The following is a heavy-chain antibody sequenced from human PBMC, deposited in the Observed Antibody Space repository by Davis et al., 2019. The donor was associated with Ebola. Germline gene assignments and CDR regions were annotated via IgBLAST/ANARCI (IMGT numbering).Heavy chain of an antibody. J-gene: IGHJ6*04. CDR3: ARGEYSSSFYYYYGMDV. D-gene: IGHD6-6*01. CDR1: GGSISSYY. V-gene: IGHV4-59*01. Sequence: MPSETLSLTCTVSGGSISSYYWSWIRQPPGKGLEWIGYIYYSGSTNYNPSLKSRVTISVDTSKNQFSLKLSSVTAADTAVYYCARGEYSSSFYYYYGMDVWGKGTTVTVSS. CDR2: IYYSGST.